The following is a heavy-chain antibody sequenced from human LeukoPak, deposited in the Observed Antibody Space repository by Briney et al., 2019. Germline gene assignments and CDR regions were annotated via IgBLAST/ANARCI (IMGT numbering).Heavy chain of an antibody. CDR2: IYYSGST. V-gene: IGHV4-31*03. D-gene: IGHD1/OR15-1a*01. CDR1: GGSISSGGYY. CDR3: ARTETTLGGLDY. J-gene: IGHJ4*02. Sequence: PSETLSLTCTVSGGSISSGGYYWSWIRQHPGKGLEWIGYIYYSGSTYYNPFLKSRVTISVDTSKNQFSLKLSSVTAADTAVYYCARTETTLGGLDYWGQGTLVTVSS.